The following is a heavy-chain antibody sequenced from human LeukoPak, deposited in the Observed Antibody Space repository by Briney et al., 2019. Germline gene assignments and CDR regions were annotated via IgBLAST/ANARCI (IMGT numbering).Heavy chain of an antibody. CDR1: GYTFTGYY. Sequence: EASVKVSCKASGYTFTGYYMHWVRQAPGQGLEWMGWMNPNSGNTGYAQKFQGRVTMTRNTSISTAYMELSSLRSEDTAVYYCARVPFDCSSTSCYVFDPWGQGTLVTVSS. CDR2: MNPNSGNT. V-gene: IGHV1-8*02. D-gene: IGHD2-2*01. CDR3: ARVPFDCSSTSCYVFDP. J-gene: IGHJ5*02.